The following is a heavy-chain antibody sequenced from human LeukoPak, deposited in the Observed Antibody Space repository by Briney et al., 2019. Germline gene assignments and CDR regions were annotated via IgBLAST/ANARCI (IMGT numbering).Heavy chain of an antibody. CDR2: ISGSGGST. Sequence: QPGASLRLSCAASGFTFSSYAMSWVRQAPGKGLEWVSAISGSGGSTYYADSVKGRFTIFRDNSKNPLYLQMNSLTAEDPAVYYGAEERGDSYGRGFDYWGQGTLVTVSA. J-gene: IGHJ4*01. CDR1: GFTFSSYA. D-gene: IGHD5-18*01. CDR3: AEERGDSYGRGFDY. V-gene: IGHV3-23*01.